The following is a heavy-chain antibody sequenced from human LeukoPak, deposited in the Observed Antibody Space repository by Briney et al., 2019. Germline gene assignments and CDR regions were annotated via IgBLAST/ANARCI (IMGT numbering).Heavy chain of an antibody. D-gene: IGHD2-15*01. V-gene: IGHV3-7*03. CDR2: IKQDGSEK. Sequence: GGSLRLSCAASGFTFSSYWMSWVRQAPGKGLEWVANIKQDGSEKYYVDSVKGRFTISRDNAKNSLYLQMNSLRAEDTAVYYCARRPYCSGGSCYRRPYYYYYMDVWGKGTTVTVSS. CDR1: GFTFSSYW. J-gene: IGHJ6*03. CDR3: ARRPYCSGGSCYRRPYYYYYMDV.